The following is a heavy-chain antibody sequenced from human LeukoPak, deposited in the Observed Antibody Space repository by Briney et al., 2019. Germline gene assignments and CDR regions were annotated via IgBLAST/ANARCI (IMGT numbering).Heavy chain of an antibody. V-gene: IGHV1-2*02. CDR1: GYTFTGYY. J-gene: IGHJ4*02. Sequence: GASVKVSCKASGYTFTGYYMHWVRQAPGQGLEWMGWINPNSGDTNAAQKFQGRVAMTRDTSISTAYMELSRLRSDDTAVYYCARNGIAVAGYDYWGQGTVVSVSS. CDR3: ARNGIAVAGYDY. CDR2: INPNSGDT. D-gene: IGHD6-19*01.